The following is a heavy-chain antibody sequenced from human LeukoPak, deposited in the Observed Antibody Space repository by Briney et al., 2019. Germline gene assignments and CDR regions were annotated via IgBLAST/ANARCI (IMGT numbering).Heavy chain of an antibody. CDR1: GFNFRAYW. Sequence: GGSLRLSCTTSGFNFRAYWMGWVRQAPGKGLEWVSYISSSSSTIYYADSVKGRFTISRDNAKNSLSLQMNSLRAEDTAVYCCARDQGGGYSYGWQSFDYWGQGTLVTVSS. J-gene: IGHJ4*02. V-gene: IGHV3-48*04. D-gene: IGHD5-18*01. CDR2: ISSSSSTI. CDR3: ARDQGGGYSYGWQSFDY.